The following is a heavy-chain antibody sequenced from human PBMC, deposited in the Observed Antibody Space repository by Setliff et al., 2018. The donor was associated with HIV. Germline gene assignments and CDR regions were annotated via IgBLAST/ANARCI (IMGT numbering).Heavy chain of an antibody. J-gene: IGHJ5*02. Sequence: SETLSLTCTVSGGSISSGSYYWSWVRQVPGKGLEWIGDTYYGGSTDYNKYNPSLKGRVTISVDIYRKQLSLNLRSVTAADTAVYYCARQFPPYHSGAHYFDLWSQGTLVTVSS. CDR2: TYYGGSTDYN. D-gene: IGHD6-19*01. CDR3: ARQFPPYHSGAHYFDL. V-gene: IGHV4-61*01. CDR1: GGSISSGSYY.